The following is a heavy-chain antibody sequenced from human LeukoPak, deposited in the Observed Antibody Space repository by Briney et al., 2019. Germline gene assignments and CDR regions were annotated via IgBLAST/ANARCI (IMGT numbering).Heavy chain of an antibody. CDR2: ISVGGGST. CDR1: GFTFGSFA. J-gene: IGHJ6*03. V-gene: IGHV3-23*01. CDR3: ARYRFKALGAPETVYYYYMDL. D-gene: IGHD3-9*01. Sequence: GGSLRLSCAASGFTFGSFAMGWVRQPPGKGRKWVSAISVGGGSTYYADSVKGRFTISRDNAKNSLLLQMSALRPEDPAVYFCARYRFKALGAPETVYYYYMDLWGKGTTVTVSS.